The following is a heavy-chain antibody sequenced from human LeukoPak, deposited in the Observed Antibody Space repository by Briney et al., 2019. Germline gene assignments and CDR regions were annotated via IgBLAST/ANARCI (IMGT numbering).Heavy chain of an antibody. CDR3: AKDSPVGIAVAAEGCSS. J-gene: IGHJ5*02. D-gene: IGHD6-19*01. CDR1: GFTFSSYA. Sequence: GGSLRLSCAASGFTFSSYAMRWVRQAPGQGLEWISVISGNGGSTYYADSVKGRVTISRDQSKNTLYLQMNSLRVEDTAIYYCAKDSPVGIAVAAEGCSSWGQGTLVTVSS. V-gene: IGHV3-23*01. CDR2: ISGNGGST.